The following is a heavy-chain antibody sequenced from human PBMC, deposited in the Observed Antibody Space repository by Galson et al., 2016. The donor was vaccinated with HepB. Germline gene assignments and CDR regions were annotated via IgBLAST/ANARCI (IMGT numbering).Heavy chain of an antibody. V-gene: IGHV3-30*18. J-gene: IGHJ4*02. CDR2: ISYDGSNG. CDR1: GFIFSNYA. D-gene: IGHD2-15*01. Sequence: SLRLSCAASGFIFSNYAMHWVRQAPGKGLEWVAVISYDGSNGYYADSVKGRFTISRDNSKNTYLQMSSLRAEDKAVYYCAKEAGCSGDRCYSVQLTSQTTGFDSWGQGTLVTVSS. CDR3: AKEAGCSGDRCYSVQLTSQTTGFDS.